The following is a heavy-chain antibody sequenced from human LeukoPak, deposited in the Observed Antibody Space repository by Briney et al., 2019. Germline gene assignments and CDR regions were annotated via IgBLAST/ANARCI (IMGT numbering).Heavy chain of an antibody. CDR2: INPSGGFT. J-gene: IGHJ5*02. D-gene: IGHD1-26*01. CDR3: ARSYSGNYREDWFDP. CDR1: GYTFTSYY. Sequence: VSVKVSCKASGYTFTSYYLHWVRQAPGQGLELMGVINPSGGFTAYSQKFQGRVTMTWDMSTSTVYMDMGSLRSEDTAVYYCARSYSGNYREDWFDPWGQGTLVTVSS. V-gene: IGHV1-46*01.